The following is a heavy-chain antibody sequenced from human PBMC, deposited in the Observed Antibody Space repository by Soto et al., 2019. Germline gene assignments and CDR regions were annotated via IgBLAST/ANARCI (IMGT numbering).Heavy chain of an antibody. CDR3: VAGGTDY. CDR2: IYYSGST. CDR1: GGSISSSSYY. J-gene: IGHJ4*02. V-gene: IGHV4-39*01. Sequence: SETLSLTCTVSGGSISSSSYYWGWIRQPPGKGLEWIGSIYYSGSTYYNPSLKSRVTISVDTSKNQLSLKLSSVTAADTAVYFCVAGGTDYWGQGTLVTVSS.